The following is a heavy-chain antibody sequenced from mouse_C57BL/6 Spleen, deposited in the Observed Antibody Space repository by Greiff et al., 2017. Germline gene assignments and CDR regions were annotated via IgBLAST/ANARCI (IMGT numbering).Heavy chain of an antibody. V-gene: IGHV1-50*01. CDR1: GYTFTSYW. D-gene: IGHD1-1*02. J-gene: IGHJ2*01. CDR2: IDPSDSYT. CDR3: ARRGGNDY. Sequence: QVQLQQSGAELVKPGASVKLSCKASGYTFTSYWMQWVKQRPGQGLEWIGEIDPSDSYTNYNQKFKGKATLTVDTSSSTAYMQLSSLTSEDSAVYYCARRGGNDYWGQGTTLTVSS.